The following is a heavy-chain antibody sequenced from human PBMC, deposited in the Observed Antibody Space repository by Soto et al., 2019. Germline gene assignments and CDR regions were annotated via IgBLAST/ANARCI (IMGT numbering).Heavy chain of an antibody. Sequence: GGSLRLSCAASGFTFSSYAMSWVRQAPGKGLEWVSAISGSGGSTYYADSVKGRFTISRDNSKNTLYLQMNSLRAEDTAVYYCAKDKDYSNGEVPGYYFDYWGQGTLVTVSS. J-gene: IGHJ4*02. D-gene: IGHD4-4*01. CDR1: GFTFSSYA. V-gene: IGHV3-23*01. CDR2: ISGSGGST. CDR3: AKDKDYSNGEVPGYYFDY.